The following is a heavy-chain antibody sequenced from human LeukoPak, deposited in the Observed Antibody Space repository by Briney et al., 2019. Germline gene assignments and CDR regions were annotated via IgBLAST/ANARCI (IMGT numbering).Heavy chain of an antibody. V-gene: IGHV1-18*04. CDR2: ISAYNGNT. J-gene: IGHJ1*01. CDR1: GYTFTSYG. D-gene: IGHD6-19*01. CDR3: ARDLRDSGWYPETFQH. Sequence: ASVKVSCKASGYTFTSYGISWVRQAPGQGLEWMGWISAYNGNTNYAQKLQGRVTMTTDTSTSTAYMELRSLRSDDTAVYYCARDLRDSGWYPETFQHWGQGTLVTVSS.